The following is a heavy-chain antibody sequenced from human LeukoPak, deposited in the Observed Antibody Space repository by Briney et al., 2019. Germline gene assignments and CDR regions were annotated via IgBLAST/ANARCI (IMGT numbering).Heavy chain of an antibody. V-gene: IGHV4-31*03. CDR2: IYYSGST. Sequence: PSETLSLPCTVSGGSMSSCGDYWPWIRQHPGKGLEWIGYIYYSGSTYYNPSLKSRVTISVDTSKNQFSLKLSSETTADRALYYRTIGQFAKNFCSGYYIDYWGQGTLVTVSS. D-gene: IGHD3-3*01. CDR3: TIGQFAKNFCSGYYIDY. CDR1: GGSMSSCGDY. J-gene: IGHJ4*02.